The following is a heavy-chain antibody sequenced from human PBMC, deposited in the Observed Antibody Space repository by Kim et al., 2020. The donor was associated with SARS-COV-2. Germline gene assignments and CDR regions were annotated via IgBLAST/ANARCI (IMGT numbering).Heavy chain of an antibody. D-gene: IGHD1-7*01. Sequence: GGSLRLPCAASGFTFGDYAMHWVRQAPGKGLEWVSGISWSGGSIGYAASGKCRFTITSDNAKNSLYLQMNSLRAEDTALYYCAKDLNWNYGPRGGRLDWGQGTLVTVSS. CDR1: GFTFGDYA. V-gene: IGHV3-9*01. CDR3: AKDLNWNYGPRGGRLD. J-gene: IGHJ4*02. CDR2: ISWSGGSI.